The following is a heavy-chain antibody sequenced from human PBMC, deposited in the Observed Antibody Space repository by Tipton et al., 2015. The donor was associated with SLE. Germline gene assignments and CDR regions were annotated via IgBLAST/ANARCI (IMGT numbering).Heavy chain of an antibody. CDR3: ARVDWELRWFDP. CDR2: VYYTGTP. J-gene: IGHJ5*02. D-gene: IGHD1-26*01. Sequence: TLSLTCTVSGGSMSGYHWSWIRQSPGKGLEWVGHVYYTGTPYYNPSLKSRVTISVDTSMNQFSLRLTTLTAADAAVYYCARVDWELRWFDPWGQGTLVTVSS. V-gene: IGHV4-59*01. CDR1: GGSMSGYH.